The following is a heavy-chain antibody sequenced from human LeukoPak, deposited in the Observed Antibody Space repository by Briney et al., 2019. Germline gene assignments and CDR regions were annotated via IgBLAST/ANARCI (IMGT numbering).Heavy chain of an antibody. CDR3: AREWGEGFYDSSGYYLPEYLQH. Sequence: SETLSLTCTVSGYAISIGYYWGWIRQPPGKGLEWIGSIYHSGSTYYNPSPKSRATISVDTSKNQFSLKLSYVTAADTAVYYRAREWGEGFYDSSGYYLPEYLQHWGQGTLVTVSS. CDR1: GYAISIGYY. D-gene: IGHD3-22*01. V-gene: IGHV4-38-2*02. CDR2: IYHSGST. J-gene: IGHJ1*01.